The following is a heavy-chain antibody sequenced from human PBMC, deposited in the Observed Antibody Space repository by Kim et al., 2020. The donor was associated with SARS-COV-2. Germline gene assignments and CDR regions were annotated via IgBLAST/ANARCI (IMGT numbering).Heavy chain of an antibody. CDR2: IGFSADDT. V-gene: IGHV3-64D*06. Sequence: GGSLRLSCSASGFSFSNYAMHWVRQTPEKGLEHVSTIGFSADDTHYVDSVKGRFTISRDNSKNTLFLQMSSLRVDDTAIYYCVKEERPPSLFDFWGQGTLVTVSS. CDR1: GFSFSNYA. CDR3: VKEERPPSLFDF. J-gene: IGHJ4*02.